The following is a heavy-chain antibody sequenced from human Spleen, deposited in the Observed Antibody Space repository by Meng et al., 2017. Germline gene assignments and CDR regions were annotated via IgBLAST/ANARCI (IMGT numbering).Heavy chain of an antibody. J-gene: IGHJ4*02. CDR1: GYSFTSYW. CDR2: IYPADSDI. CDR3: ARLYSYADY. D-gene: IGHD5-18*01. Sequence: GESLKISCQGSGYSFTSYWIGWVRQMPGKGLEWIGIIYPADSDIRIRPSFQGLVTISADKSMNTAYLQWSSLKASDTAMYYCARLYSYADYWGQGTLVTVSS. V-gene: IGHV5-51*01.